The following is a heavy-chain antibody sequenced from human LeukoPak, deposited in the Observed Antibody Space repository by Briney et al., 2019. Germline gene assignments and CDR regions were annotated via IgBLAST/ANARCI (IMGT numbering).Heavy chain of an antibody. CDR2: IYYSGST. J-gene: IGHJ4*02. CDR3: ARARFYYGSGSYRIFDY. CDR1: GGSFSGYY. Sequence: PSETLSLTCAVYGGSFSGYYWSWIRQPPGKGLEWIGSIYYSGSTYYNPSLKSRVTISVDTSKNQFSLKLSSVTAADTAVYYCARARFYYGSGSYRIFDYWGQGTLVTVSS. V-gene: IGHV4-34*01. D-gene: IGHD3-10*01.